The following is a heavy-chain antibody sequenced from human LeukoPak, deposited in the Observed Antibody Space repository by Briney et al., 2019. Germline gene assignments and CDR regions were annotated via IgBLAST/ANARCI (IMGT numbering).Heavy chain of an antibody. CDR3: ARAVPPTYYYDSSGYPDY. Sequence: GGSLRLSCAASGFTFSSYSMNWVRQAPGKGLEWVSSISSSSSYIYYADSVKGRFTISRDNAKNSLYLQMNSLRAEDTAVYYCARAVPPTYYYDSSGYPDYWGQGTLVTVSS. J-gene: IGHJ4*02. CDR1: GFTFSSYS. D-gene: IGHD3-22*01. V-gene: IGHV3-21*01. CDR2: ISSSSSYI.